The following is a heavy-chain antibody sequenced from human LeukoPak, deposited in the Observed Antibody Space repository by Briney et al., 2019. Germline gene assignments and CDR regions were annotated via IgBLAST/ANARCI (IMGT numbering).Heavy chain of an antibody. Sequence: GGSLRLSCAASGFTFSSYGMDWVRQAPGKGLEWVAFIRNDGSNKYYADSVKGRFTISRENAKNSLYLQMNSLRAGDTAVYYCARAAYSSTWYSRYFDLWGRGTLVTVSS. CDR2: IRNDGSNK. V-gene: IGHV3-30*02. J-gene: IGHJ2*01. D-gene: IGHD6-13*01. CDR1: GFTFSSYG. CDR3: ARAAYSSTWYSRYFDL.